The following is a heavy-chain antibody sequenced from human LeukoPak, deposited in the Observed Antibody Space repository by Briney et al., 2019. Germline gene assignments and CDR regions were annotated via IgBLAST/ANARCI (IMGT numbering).Heavy chain of an antibody. Sequence: GGSLRLSCAASGFTFSSYAMHWVRQAPGKGLEWVAVISYDGSNKYYADSVKGRFTISRDNSKNTLYLQMNSLRVEDTAVYYCARVEAAGTGIFVNFYYSMDIWGKGTTVTISS. CDR2: ISYDGSNK. CDR3: ARVEAAGTGIFVNFYYSMDI. CDR1: GFTFSSYA. V-gene: IGHV3-30*04. D-gene: IGHD6-13*01. J-gene: IGHJ6*03.